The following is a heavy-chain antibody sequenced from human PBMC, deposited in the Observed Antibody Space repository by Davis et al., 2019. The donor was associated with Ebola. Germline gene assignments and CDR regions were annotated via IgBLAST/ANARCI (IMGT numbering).Heavy chain of an antibody. Sequence: SETLSLTCTVSGGSISSSSYYWGWIRQPPGKGLEWIGYIYYSGSTNYNPSLKSRVTISVDTSKNQFSLKLSSVAAADTAVYYCARDYYDSNGYLWYFDLWGRGTLVTVSS. CDR2: IYYSGST. V-gene: IGHV4-61*05. CDR1: GGSISSSSYY. CDR3: ARDYYDSNGYLWYFDL. D-gene: IGHD3-22*01. J-gene: IGHJ2*01.